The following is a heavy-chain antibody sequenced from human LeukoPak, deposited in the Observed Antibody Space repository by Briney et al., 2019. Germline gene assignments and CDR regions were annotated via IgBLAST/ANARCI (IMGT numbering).Heavy chain of an antibody. D-gene: IGHD3-22*01. CDR1: GYTFTSYY. Sequence: ASVKVSCKASGYTFTSYYMHWVRQAPGQGLEWMGWINPNSGGTNYAQKFQGRVTMTRDTSISTAYMELSRLRSDDTAVYYCARGPDYYDSSGYYYFDYWGQGTLVTVSS. CDR3: ARGPDYYDSSGYYYFDY. V-gene: IGHV1-2*02. CDR2: INPNSGGT. J-gene: IGHJ4*02.